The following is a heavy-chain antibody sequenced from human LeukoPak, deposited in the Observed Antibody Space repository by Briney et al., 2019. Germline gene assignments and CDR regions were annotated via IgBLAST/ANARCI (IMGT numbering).Heavy chain of an antibody. J-gene: IGHJ2*01. CDR2: IFYTGST. V-gene: IGHV4-59*11. CDR3: AREGAVAGRGYYFDL. CDR1: GGSISSHY. Sequence: SETLSLTCTVSGGSISSHYWNWIRQPPGKGLEWIGYIFYTGSTDYNPSLKSRVSMSVDTSKNQFSLNLSSVTAADTALYYCAREGAVAGRGYYFDLWGRATPVTDSS. D-gene: IGHD6-19*01.